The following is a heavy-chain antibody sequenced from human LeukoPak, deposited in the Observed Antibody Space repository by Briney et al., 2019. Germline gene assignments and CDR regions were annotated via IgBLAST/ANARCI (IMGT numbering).Heavy chain of an antibody. CDR3: ARGRVSSSTWYSTYYYYFYMDV. CDR2: INHSGST. V-gene: IGHV4-34*01. CDR1: GGSFSGYY. D-gene: IGHD1-1*01. Sequence: SETLSLTCAVYGGSFSGYYWSWIRQPPGKGLEWIGEINHSGSTNYNPSLNGRVSISRDTSKNLFSLRLRSVTAADTAVYFCARGRVSSSTWYSTYYYYFYMDVWGKGTTVTVSS. J-gene: IGHJ6*03.